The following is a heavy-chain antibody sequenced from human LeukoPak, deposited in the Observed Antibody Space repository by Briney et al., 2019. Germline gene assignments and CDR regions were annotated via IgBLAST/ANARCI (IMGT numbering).Heavy chain of an antibody. CDR1: GFTFSSYS. CDR2: ISSSSFI. V-gene: IGHV3-21*01. CDR3: ATPPGYFDY. D-gene: IGHD1-14*01. Sequence: GGSLRLSCAASGFTFSSYSMNWVRQAPGKGLEWVSSISSSSFIYYADSVKGRFIISRDNAKNSLYLQMNSLRAEDTAVYYCATPPGYFDYWGQGTLVTVSS. J-gene: IGHJ4*02.